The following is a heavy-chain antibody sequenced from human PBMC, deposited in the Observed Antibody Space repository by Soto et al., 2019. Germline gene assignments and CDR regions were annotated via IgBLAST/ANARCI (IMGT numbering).Heavy chain of an antibody. V-gene: IGHV4-30-2*01. CDR2: IYHSEST. Sequence: PSETLSLTCAVSGGSIISGGYSWSLIRQPPGKGLEWIGYIYHSESTYYNPSLKSRVTISVDRSKNQFSLKLSSVSAADTAVYYCARGEGAAPGILPAAINWFDPWGQGTMVTVSS. J-gene: IGHJ5*02. D-gene: IGHD2-2*02. CDR3: ARGEGAAPGILPAAINWFDP. CDR1: GGSIISGGYS.